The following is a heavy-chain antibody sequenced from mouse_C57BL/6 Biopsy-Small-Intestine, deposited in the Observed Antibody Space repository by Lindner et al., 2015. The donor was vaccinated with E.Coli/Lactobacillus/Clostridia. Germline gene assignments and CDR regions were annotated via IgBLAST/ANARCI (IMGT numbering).Heavy chain of an antibody. V-gene: IGHV1-9*01. Sequence: VQLQESGAELMKPGASVKLSCKATGYTFTAKWIEWVKQRPGHGLEWIGEILPGSGSTNYNEKFKGKATFTADPSSNTVYMQLSCLTTEDSAIYYCARFPYYSNPYAMDYWGQGTSVTVSS. CDR2: ILPGSGST. J-gene: IGHJ4*01. CDR3: ARFPYYSNPYAMDY. CDR1: GYTFTAKW. D-gene: IGHD2-5*01.